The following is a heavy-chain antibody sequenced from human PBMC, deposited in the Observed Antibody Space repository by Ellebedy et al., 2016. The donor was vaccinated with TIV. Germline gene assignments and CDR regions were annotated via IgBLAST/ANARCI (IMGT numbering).Heavy chain of an antibody. CDR1: GFSFSDHS. CDR2: IHSDGRTT. D-gene: IGHD5-24*01. Sequence: GESLKISXAASGFSFSDHSMHWVRQAPGKGLVWVSRIHSDGRTTSYADSVKGRFTISRDSAKNMLYLQMNSLRAEDTAVFYCVRDQMGSSYPFDYWGQGTLVTVSS. V-gene: IGHV3-74*01. J-gene: IGHJ4*02. CDR3: VRDQMGSSYPFDY.